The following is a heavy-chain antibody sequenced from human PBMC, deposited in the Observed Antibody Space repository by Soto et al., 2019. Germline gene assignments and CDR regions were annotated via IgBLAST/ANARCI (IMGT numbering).Heavy chain of an antibody. J-gene: IGHJ4*02. D-gene: IGHD3-10*01. V-gene: IGHV5-10-1*01. CDR3: ARAYGSGIKESSPFDY. CDR1: GYSFTSYW. CDR2: IDPSDSYT. Sequence: PGESLKISCKGSGYSFTSYWISWVRQMPGKGLEWMGRIDPSDSYTNYSPSFQGHVTISADKSISTAYLQWSSLKASDTAMYYCARAYGSGIKESSPFDYWGQGTLVTVPQ.